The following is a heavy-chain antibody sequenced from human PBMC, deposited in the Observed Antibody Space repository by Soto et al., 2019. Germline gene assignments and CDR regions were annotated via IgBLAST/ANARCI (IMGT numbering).Heavy chain of an antibody. Sequence: EVQLLESGGGLVQPGGSLRLSCETSGFSFNSYAMTWVRQAPGMGLVWVAVINYNSRATFHAQSVKGRFTISRDNSRNTVFLQMDSLRAEDTAVYYFVKQRASGKTYYYNMDVWGLGTTVIVSS. D-gene: IGHD3-10*01. V-gene: IGHV3-23*01. J-gene: IGHJ6*02. CDR1: GFSFNSYA. CDR3: VKQRASGKTYYYNMDV. CDR2: INYNSRAT.